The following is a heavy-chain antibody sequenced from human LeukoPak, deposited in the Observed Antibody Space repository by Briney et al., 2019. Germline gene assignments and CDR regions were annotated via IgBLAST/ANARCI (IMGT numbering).Heavy chain of an antibody. CDR2: IYYSGST. Sequence: PSETLSLTCTFSVGSISSYYWSWIRQPPGKGLEWIGYIYYSGSTNYNPSLKSRVTISVDTSKNQFSLKLSSVTAADTAVYYCARGSSIAAAGVAAPDYWGQGTLVTVSS. CDR1: VGSISSYY. CDR3: ARGSSIAAAGVAAPDY. J-gene: IGHJ4*02. V-gene: IGHV4-59*01. D-gene: IGHD6-13*01.